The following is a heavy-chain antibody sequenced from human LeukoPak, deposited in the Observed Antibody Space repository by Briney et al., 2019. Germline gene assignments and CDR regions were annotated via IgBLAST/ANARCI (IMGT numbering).Heavy chain of an antibody. J-gene: IGHJ5*02. CDR1: GGTFSSYA. CDR2: IIPIFGTA. Sequence: SVKVSCKASGGTFSSYAISWVRQAPGQGLEWMGGIIPIFGTANYAQKFQGRVTITADESTSTAYMELSSLRSEDTAVYYCARVVVAGPGWYNWFDPWGQETLVTVSS. D-gene: IGHD2-15*01. V-gene: IGHV1-69*13. CDR3: ARVVVAGPGWYNWFDP.